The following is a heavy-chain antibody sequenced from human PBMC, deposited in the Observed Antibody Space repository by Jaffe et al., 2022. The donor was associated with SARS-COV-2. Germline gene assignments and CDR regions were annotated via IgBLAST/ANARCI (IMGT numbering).Heavy chain of an antibody. CDR1: GFTFSSYG. J-gene: IGHJ1*01. V-gene: IGHV3-33*01. D-gene: IGHD4-17*01. CDR2: IWYDGSNK. Sequence: QVQLVESGGGVVQPGRSLRLSCAASGFTFSSYGMHWVRQAPGKGLEWVAVIWYDGSNKYYADSVKGRFTISRDNSKNTLYLQMNSLRAEDTAVYYCARVYDYGDYGYFQHWGQGTLVTVSS. CDR3: ARVYDYGDYGYFQH.